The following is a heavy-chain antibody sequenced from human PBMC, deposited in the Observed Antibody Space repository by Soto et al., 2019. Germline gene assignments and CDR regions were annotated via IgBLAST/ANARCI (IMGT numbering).Heavy chain of an antibody. CDR1: AFTFSSYA. V-gene: IGHV3-23*01. CDR3: AKGRASDCPGCTQDY. Sequence: PGGSLRLSCAASAFTFSSYAMSWVRQAPGKGLEWVSAVSGSGDSTYYADSVKGRFTISRDNSKNTLYLQMNSLRAEGTAVYYCAKGRASDCPGCTQDYWGQGTLVTVSS. D-gene: IGHD2-21*02. CDR2: VSGSGDST. J-gene: IGHJ4*02.